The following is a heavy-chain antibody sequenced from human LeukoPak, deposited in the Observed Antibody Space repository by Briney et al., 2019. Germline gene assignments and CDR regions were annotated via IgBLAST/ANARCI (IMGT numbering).Heavy chain of an antibody. CDR3: TTMLVLGGVIKDY. D-gene: IGHD3-10*01. CDR1: GFTFSNAW. V-gene: IGHV3-15*01. CDR2: IKSKTGGGTT. Sequence: GGSLRLSCAASGFTFSNAWMSWVRQAPGKGLEWVGRIKSKTGGGTTDYAAPVKGRFTISRDDSKNTLYLQMNSLKTEDTAVYYCTTMLVLGGVIKDYWGQGTLVTVSS. J-gene: IGHJ4*02.